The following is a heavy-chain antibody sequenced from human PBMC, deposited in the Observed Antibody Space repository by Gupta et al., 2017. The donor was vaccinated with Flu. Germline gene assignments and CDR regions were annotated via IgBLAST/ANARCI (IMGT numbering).Heavy chain of an antibody. V-gene: IGHV3-21*01. J-gene: IGHJ4*02. Sequence: EVQLVESGGGLVKPGGPLRLSCAASGFTFSIYSMNWVRQAPGRGLEWVSFISSSSSYIYYADSVKGRFTISRDNAKNSLYLQMNSLRAEDTAVYYCARAWDSRGYDDYWGQGTLVTVSS. CDR2: ISSSSSYI. CDR1: GFTFSIYS. CDR3: ARAWDSRGYDDY. D-gene: IGHD3-22*01.